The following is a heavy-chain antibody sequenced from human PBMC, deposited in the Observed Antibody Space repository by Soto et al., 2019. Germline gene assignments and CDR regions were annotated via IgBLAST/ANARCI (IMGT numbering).Heavy chain of an antibody. J-gene: IGHJ4*02. Sequence: EVQLVESGGGLVKPGGSLRLSCAASGFTFSSYSMNWVRQAPGKGLEWVSSISSSSSYIYYADSVKGRFTISRDNAKNSLYRQMNSLRAEATAVYYCARSPLSYYYGSGGGVDYWGQGTLVTVSS. CDR3: ARSPLSYYYGSGGGVDY. CDR1: GFTFSSYS. CDR2: ISSSSSYI. D-gene: IGHD3-10*01. V-gene: IGHV3-21*01.